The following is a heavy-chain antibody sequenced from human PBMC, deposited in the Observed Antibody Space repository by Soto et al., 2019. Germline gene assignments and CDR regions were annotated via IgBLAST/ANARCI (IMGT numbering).Heavy chain of an antibody. Sequence: GASVKVSCKASGGTFSSYAISWARQAPGQGLEWMGEIIPIFGTANYAQKFQGRVTITADESTSTAYMELSSLRSEDTAVYYCARTRGVYYYYYGMDVWGQGTTVTVSS. CDR2: IIPIFGTA. J-gene: IGHJ6*02. CDR3: ARTRGVYYYYYGMDV. CDR1: GGTFSSYA. D-gene: IGHD3-10*01. V-gene: IGHV1-69*13.